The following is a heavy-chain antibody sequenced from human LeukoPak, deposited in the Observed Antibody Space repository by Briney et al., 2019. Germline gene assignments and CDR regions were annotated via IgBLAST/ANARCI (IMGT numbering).Heavy chain of an antibody. CDR1: GYIFTDYY. Sequence: ASVRVSCKASGYIFTDYYMHWVRQAPGQEFEWTGWINPNSGGTNYAQKFQGRVTMTRDTSISTAYMELSRLRSDDTAVYYCARYSSSWYEWYFDLWGRGTLVTVSS. J-gene: IGHJ2*01. D-gene: IGHD6-13*01. V-gene: IGHV1-2*02. CDR3: ARYSSSWYEWYFDL. CDR2: INPNSGGT.